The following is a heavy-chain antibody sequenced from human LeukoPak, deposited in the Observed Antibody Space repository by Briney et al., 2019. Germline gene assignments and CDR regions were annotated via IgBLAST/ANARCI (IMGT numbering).Heavy chain of an antibody. J-gene: IGHJ5*02. CDR1: GGTFSSYA. V-gene: IGHV1-69*13. CDR2: IIPIFGTA. D-gene: IGHD3-10*01. CDR3: ARATVTMVRGVIRVGWFDP. Sequence: SVKVSCKASGGTFSSYAISWVRQAPGQGLEWMGGIIPIFGTANYAQKFQGRVTITADESTSTAYMELSSLRSEDTAVYYCARATVTMVRGVIRVGWFDPWGQGTLVTVSS.